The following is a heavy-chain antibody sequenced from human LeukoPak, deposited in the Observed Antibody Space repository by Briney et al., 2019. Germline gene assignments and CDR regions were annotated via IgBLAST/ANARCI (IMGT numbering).Heavy chain of an antibody. J-gene: IGHJ6*03. CDR3: ARNNQLPTFYYYYYYYMDV. Sequence: PSETLSLTCAVYGGSFSGYYWSWIRQPPGKGLEWIGEINHSGSTNYNPSLKSRVTISVDTSKNRFSLKLSSVTAADTAVYYCARNNQLPTFYYYYYYYMDVWGKGTTVTVSS. D-gene: IGHD2-2*01. V-gene: IGHV4-34*01. CDR1: GGSFSGYY. CDR2: INHSGST.